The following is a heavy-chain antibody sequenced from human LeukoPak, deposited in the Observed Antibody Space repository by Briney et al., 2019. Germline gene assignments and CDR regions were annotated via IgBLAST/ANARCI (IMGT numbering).Heavy chain of an antibody. Sequence: GASVKVSCKASGYTFTGYYMHWVRQAPGQGLEWMGWINPNSGKTGYVQKFQGRVTMTRDTSITTAYMELSSLTSEDTAIYYCARDRVGVGSSVWENWGQGTLVTVSS. CDR2: INPNSGKT. J-gene: IGHJ4*02. CDR3: ARDRVGVGSSVWEN. V-gene: IGHV1-8*02. CDR1: GYTFTGYY. D-gene: IGHD6-19*01.